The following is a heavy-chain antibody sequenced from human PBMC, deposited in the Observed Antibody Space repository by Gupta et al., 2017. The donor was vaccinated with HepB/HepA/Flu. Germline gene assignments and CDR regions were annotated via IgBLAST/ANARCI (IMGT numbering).Heavy chain of an antibody. D-gene: IGHD4-17*01. CDR1: GFTVSSNY. CDR2: IYSGGST. CDR3: ARGDPTVTTLGDI. Sequence: EVQLVESGGGLIQPGGSLRLSCVASGFTVSSNYMSWVRQAPGKGLEWVSVIYSGGSTYYADSVKGRFTISRDNSKNTLYLQMNSLRAEDTAVYYCARGDPTVTTLGDIWGQGTMVTVSS. V-gene: IGHV3-53*01. J-gene: IGHJ3*02.